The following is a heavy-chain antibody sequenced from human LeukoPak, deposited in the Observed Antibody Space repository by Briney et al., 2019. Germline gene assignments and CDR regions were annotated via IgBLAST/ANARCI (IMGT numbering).Heavy chain of an antibody. J-gene: IGHJ3*02. CDR1: GFTFSSYA. CDR2: ISYDGSNK. Sequence: GGSLRLSCAASGFTFSSYAMHWVRQAPGKGLEWVAVISYDGSNKYYADPVKGRFTISRDNSKNTLYLQMNSLRAEDTAVYYCARDTLPYCGGDCSFDIWGQGTMVTVSS. V-gene: IGHV3-30*04. CDR3: ARDTLPYCGGDCSFDI. D-gene: IGHD2-21*02.